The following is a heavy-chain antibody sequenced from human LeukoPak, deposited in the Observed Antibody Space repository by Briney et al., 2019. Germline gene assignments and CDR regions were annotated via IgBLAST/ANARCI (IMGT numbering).Heavy chain of an antibody. D-gene: IGHD1-26*01. Sequence: SETLSLTCAVYGGSFSGYYWSWIRQPPGKGLEWIGEINHSGSTNYNPSLKSRVTISVDTSKNQFSLKLSSVTAADTAVYYCARGRKRSYDYWGQGILVTVSS. CDR1: GGSFSGYY. V-gene: IGHV4-34*01. J-gene: IGHJ4*02. CDR2: INHSGST. CDR3: ARGRKRSYDY.